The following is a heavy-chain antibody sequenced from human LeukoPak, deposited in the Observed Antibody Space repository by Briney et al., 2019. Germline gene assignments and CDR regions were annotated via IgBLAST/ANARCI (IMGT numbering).Heavy chain of an antibody. V-gene: IGHV3-23*01. CDR1: GFTFSSYA. Sequence: GGSLRLSCAASGFTFSSYAMSWVRQAPGKGLEWVSAISGSGGSTYYADSVKGRFTISRDNSKNTLYLQMNSLRAEDTAVYYCAKDLVPRRYCSSTSCYPGFDYWGQGALVTVSS. CDR2: ISGSGGST. J-gene: IGHJ4*02. CDR3: AKDLVPRRYCSSTSCYPGFDY. D-gene: IGHD2-2*01.